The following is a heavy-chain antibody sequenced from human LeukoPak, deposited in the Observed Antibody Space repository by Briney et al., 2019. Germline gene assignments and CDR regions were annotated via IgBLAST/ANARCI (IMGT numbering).Heavy chain of an antibody. V-gene: IGHV1-58*02. CDR2: IVVGSGNT. D-gene: IGHD2-2*01. CDR3: AAAGYCSSTSCSPYYYSGMDV. Sequence: SVKVSCKASGFTFTSSAMQWVRQARGQRLEWIGWIVVGSGNTNYAQKFQERVTITRDMSTSTAYMELSSLRSEDTAVYYCAAAGYCSSTSCSPYYYSGMDVWGQGTTVTVSS. CDR1: GFTFTSSA. J-gene: IGHJ6*02.